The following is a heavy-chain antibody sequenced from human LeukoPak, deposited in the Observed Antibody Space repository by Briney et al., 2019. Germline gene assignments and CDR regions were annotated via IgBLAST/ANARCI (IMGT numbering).Heavy chain of an antibody. V-gene: IGHV1-2*02. CDR1: GYTFTGYY. CDR2: INPNSGGT. Sequence: ASVKVSCKASGYTFTGYYMHWVRQAPGQGLEWMGWINPNSGGTNYAQKFQGRVTMTRDTSISTAYMELSRLRSDDTAVYYCARESRDIAVAGTIYYYYMDVWGKGTTVTVSS. D-gene: IGHD6-19*01. J-gene: IGHJ6*03. CDR3: ARESRDIAVAGTIYYYYMDV.